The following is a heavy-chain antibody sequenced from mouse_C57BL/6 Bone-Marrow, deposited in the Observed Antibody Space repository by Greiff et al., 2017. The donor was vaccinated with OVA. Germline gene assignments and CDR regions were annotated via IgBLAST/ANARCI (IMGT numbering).Heavy chain of an antibody. J-gene: IGHJ4*01. Sequence: VQLQQSGTVLARPGASVKMSCKTSGYTFTSYWMHWVKQRPGQGLEWIGAIYPGNSDTSYNQKFKGKAKLTAVTSASTAYMELSSLTNEGSAVYYCTSPYYGNLYAMDYCGQGTSVTVSS. D-gene: IGHD2-10*01. CDR3: TSPYYGNLYAMDY. V-gene: IGHV1-5*01. CDR2: IYPGNSDT. CDR1: GYTFTSYW.